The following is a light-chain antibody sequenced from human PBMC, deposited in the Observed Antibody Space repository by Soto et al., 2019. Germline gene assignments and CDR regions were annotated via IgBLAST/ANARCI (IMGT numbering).Light chain of an antibody. CDR1: SSDVGGYNY. Sequence: QSVLTQPASVSGSPGQSITFSCTGTSSDVGGYNYVSWYQQHPGKAPKLMIYEVSNRPSGVSNRFSGSKSGNTASLTISGLQAEDEADYYCSSYTSSSILFXTGTKVTVL. J-gene: IGLJ1*01. CDR2: EVS. CDR3: SSYTSSSIL. V-gene: IGLV2-14*01.